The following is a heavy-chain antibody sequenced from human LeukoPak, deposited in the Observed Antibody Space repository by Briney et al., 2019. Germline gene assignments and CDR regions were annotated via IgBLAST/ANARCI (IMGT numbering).Heavy chain of an antibody. Sequence: SETLSLTCTVSGGSISTYYWSWIRQPPGKGLEWIGYISHSGSTNYNPSLKSRVTISVDTSKNHFSLKLSSVTAADTAVYYCARVGDYHFDYWGRGTLVTVSP. CDR3: ARVGDYHFDY. CDR2: ISHSGST. V-gene: IGHV4-59*01. D-gene: IGHD4/OR15-4a*01. J-gene: IGHJ4*02. CDR1: GGSISTYY.